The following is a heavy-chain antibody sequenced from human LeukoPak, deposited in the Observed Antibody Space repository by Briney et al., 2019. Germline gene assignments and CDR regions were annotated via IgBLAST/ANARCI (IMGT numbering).Heavy chain of an antibody. V-gene: IGHV3-30*18. CDR2: ISYDGSNK. Sequence: GGSLRLSCAASGFTFSSYGMHWVRQAPGKGLEWVAVISYDGSNKYYADSAKGRFTISRDNSKNTLYLQMNSLRAEDTAVYYCAKDQTTVVTGLDYWGQGTLVTVSS. J-gene: IGHJ4*02. CDR1: GFTFSSYG. CDR3: AKDQTTVVTGLDY. D-gene: IGHD4-23*01.